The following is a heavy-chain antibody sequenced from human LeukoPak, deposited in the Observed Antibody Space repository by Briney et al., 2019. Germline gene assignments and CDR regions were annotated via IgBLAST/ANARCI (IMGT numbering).Heavy chain of an antibody. CDR2: IIPIFGTA. CDR1: GGTFSSYA. V-gene: IGHV1-69*05. CDR3: ARGPYYYDSGTNYYYYMDV. J-gene: IGHJ6*03. Sequence: SVKISCKASGGTFSSYAISWVRQAPGQGLEWMGGIIPIFGTANYAQKFQGRVTITTDESTSTAYMELSSLRSEDTAVYYCARGPYYYDSGTNYYYYMDVWGKGTTVTVSS. D-gene: IGHD3-22*01.